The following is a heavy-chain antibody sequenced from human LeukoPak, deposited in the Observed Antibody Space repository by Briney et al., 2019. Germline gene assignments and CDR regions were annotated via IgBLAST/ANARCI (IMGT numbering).Heavy chain of an antibody. J-gene: IGHJ3*02. V-gene: IGHV4-39*01. Sequence: KPSETLSLTCTVSGGSISSSSYYWGWIRQSPGKGLEWIGSIYYSGSTYYNPSLKSRVTISVDTSKNKFSLKLNSVAAADTAVYYCARPAYRGSYYDAFDIWGQGTMVTVSS. CDR1: GGSISSSSYY. D-gene: IGHD1-26*01. CDR3: ARPAYRGSYYDAFDI. CDR2: IYYSGST.